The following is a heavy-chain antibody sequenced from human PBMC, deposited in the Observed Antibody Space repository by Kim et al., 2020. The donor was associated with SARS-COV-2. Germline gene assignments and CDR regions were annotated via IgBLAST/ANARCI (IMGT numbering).Heavy chain of an antibody. D-gene: IGHD3-22*01. Sequence: SVKVSCKASGFTFTSSAVQWVRQARGQRLEWIGWIVVGSGNTNYAQKFQERVTITRDMSTSTAYMELSSLRSEDTAVYYCAADRAMYYYDSSGTNWGQGTLVTVSS. CDR3: AADRAMYYYDSSGTN. V-gene: IGHV1-58*01. CDR1: GFTFTSSA. J-gene: IGHJ4*02. CDR2: IVVGSGNT.